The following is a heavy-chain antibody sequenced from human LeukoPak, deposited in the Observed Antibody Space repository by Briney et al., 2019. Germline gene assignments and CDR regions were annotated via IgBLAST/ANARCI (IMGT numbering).Heavy chain of an antibody. D-gene: IGHD2-8*01. V-gene: IGHV3-33*01. J-gene: IGHJ4*03. CDR1: GFTFSNYG. CDR2: IRYDGSDK. Sequence: GGSLRLSCAASGFTFSNYGINWVRQAPGKGLEWVAGIRYDGSDKYYADSVQGRFTVSRDNSKNTAWLQMNSLSPEDTAVYYCARDYCPRVSCYDKWGQGTLVAVSS. CDR3: ARDYCPRVSCYDK.